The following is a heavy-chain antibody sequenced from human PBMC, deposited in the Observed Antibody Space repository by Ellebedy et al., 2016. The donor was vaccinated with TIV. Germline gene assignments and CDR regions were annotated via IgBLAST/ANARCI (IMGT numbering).Heavy chain of an antibody. J-gene: IGHJ4*02. V-gene: IGHV4-59*01. D-gene: IGHD3-10*02. Sequence: MPGGSLRLSCSVSGGSISSYYWTWIRQPPGKGLEWIAYFYHSGNSNYSPSLKSRVTISVDTSKNQFSLKLSSVPAADTAVYHCARALGSGMFDYWGQGTLVTVSS. CDR3: ARALGSGMFDY. CDR2: FYHSGNS. CDR1: GGSISSYY.